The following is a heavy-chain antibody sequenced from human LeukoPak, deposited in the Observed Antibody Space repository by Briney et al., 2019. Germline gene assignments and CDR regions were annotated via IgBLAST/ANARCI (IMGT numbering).Heavy chain of an antibody. CDR2: ISSTSSII. V-gene: IGHV3-48*02. Sequence: GGSLRLSCAASGFTFRSYSMHWVRQAPGKGLEWVSYISSTSSIIYYADSVKGRFTISRDNAKNSLYLQMNSLRDEDTAVYYCARAAPYYYDSSGYSAFDSWGQGTMVTVSA. D-gene: IGHD3-22*01. J-gene: IGHJ3*02. CDR1: GFTFRSYS. CDR3: ARAAPYYYDSSGYSAFDS.